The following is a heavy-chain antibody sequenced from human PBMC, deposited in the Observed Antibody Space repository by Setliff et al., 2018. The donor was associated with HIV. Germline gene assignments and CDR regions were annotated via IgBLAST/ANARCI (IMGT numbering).Heavy chain of an antibody. J-gene: IGHJ6*03. CDR2: ISGSGGST. CDR3: AKSDSGSYYYYYYYYMDV. V-gene: IGHV3-23*01. D-gene: IGHD3-10*01. CDR1: GFTFSSYA. Sequence: GGSLRLSCAASGFTFSSYAMSWVRQAPGKGLEWVSAISGSGGSTYYADSVKGRFTISRDNSKNTLYLQMNSLRAEGTAVYYCAKSDSGSYYYYYYYYMDVWGKGTTVTVSS.